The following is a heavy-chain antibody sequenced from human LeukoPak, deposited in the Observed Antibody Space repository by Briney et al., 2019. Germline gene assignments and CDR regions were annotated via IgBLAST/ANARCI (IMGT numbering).Heavy chain of an antibody. CDR3: AKDPDYYDSSGDY. CDR1: GFTVSTNY. D-gene: IGHD3-22*01. J-gene: IGHJ4*02. Sequence: QPGGSLRLSCAASGFTVSTNYMNWVRQAPGKGLEWVSVIYSGGSTYYVDSVKGRFIISRDNSRNTVYLQMNSLRAEDTAVYYCAKDPDYYDSSGDYWGQGTLVTVSS. CDR2: IYSGGST. V-gene: IGHV3-53*01.